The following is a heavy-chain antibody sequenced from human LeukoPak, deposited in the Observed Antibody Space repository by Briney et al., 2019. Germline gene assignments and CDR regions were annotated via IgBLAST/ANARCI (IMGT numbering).Heavy chain of an antibody. Sequence: GGSLRLSCAASGFTFSSYSMNWVRQAPGKGLEWVSVIYSGGSTYYADSVKGRFTISRDNSKNTLYLQMNSLRAEDTAVYYCARVSLPEVGATQTEYFQHWGQGTLVTVSS. J-gene: IGHJ1*01. CDR1: GFTFSSYS. CDR2: IYSGGST. V-gene: IGHV3-53*01. D-gene: IGHD1-26*01. CDR3: ARVSLPEVGATQTEYFQH.